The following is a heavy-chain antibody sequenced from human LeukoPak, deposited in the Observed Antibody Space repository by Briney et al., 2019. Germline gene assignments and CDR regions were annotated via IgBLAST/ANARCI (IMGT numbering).Heavy chain of an antibody. J-gene: IGHJ4*02. CDR3: ARGPPMVRGVDY. D-gene: IGHD3-10*01. Sequence: ASVKVSCKASGYTFTGYYMHWVRQAPGQGLEWMGWINPNSGGTNYAQKFQGRVTITRNTSISTAYMELSSLRSEDTAVYYCARGPPMVRGVDYWGQGTLVTVSS. V-gene: IGHV1-2*02. CDR2: INPNSGGT. CDR1: GYTFTGYY.